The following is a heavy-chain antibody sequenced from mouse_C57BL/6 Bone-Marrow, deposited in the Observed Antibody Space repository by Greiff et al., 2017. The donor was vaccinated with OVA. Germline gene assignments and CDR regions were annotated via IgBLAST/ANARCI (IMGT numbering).Heavy chain of an antibody. V-gene: IGHV5-9*01. CDR1: GFTFSSYT. D-gene: IGHD1-1*01. CDR3: ARKHYGSSLYYFDY. J-gene: IGHJ2*01. Sequence: EVQVVESGGGLVKPGGSLKLSCAASGFTFSSYTMSWVRQTPEKRLEWVATISGGGGNTYYPASVKGRFTISRDNAKNTLYLQMSSLRSEDTALYYCARKHYGSSLYYFDYWGQGTTLTVSS. CDR2: ISGGGGNT.